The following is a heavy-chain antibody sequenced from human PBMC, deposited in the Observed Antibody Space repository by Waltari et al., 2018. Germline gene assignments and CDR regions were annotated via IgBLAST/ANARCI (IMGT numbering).Heavy chain of an antibody. Sequence: QVQLVESGGGVVQPGRSLRLSCAASGFPFSSYAMHWVRQAPGKGLEWVAVISYDGSNKYYADSVKGRFTISRDNSKNTLYLQMNSLRAEDTAVYYCASHPGSTVTDWGQGTLVTVSS. V-gene: IGHV3-30-3*01. CDR2: ISYDGSNK. CDR1: GFPFSSYA. CDR3: ASHPGSTVTD. J-gene: IGHJ4*02. D-gene: IGHD4-17*01.